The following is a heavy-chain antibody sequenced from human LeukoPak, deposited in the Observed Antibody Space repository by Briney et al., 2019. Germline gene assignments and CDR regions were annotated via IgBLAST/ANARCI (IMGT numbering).Heavy chain of an antibody. D-gene: IGHD3-10*01. V-gene: IGHV3-23*01. CDR1: GFTFISYG. Sequence: GGSLRLSCEASGFTFISYGMSWVRQAPGKGLEWVSTISNTAYNTYYADSVKGRFIIPRDNSANTVSLEMNSLRAEDTALYYCAKHSGSYFIYYVDSWGQGSQVTVSS. CDR2: ISNTAYNT. CDR3: AKHSGSYFIYYVDS. J-gene: IGHJ4*02.